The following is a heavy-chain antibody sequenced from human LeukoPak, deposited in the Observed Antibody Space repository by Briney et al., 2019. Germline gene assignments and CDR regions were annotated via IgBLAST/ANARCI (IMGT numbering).Heavy chain of an antibody. V-gene: IGHV3-30*04. Sequence: PGGSLRLSCVASGFTFSNYAMHWVRQAPGKGLEWVALISYDGSYKYYADSVRGRFTISRDNSRDTLYLHMSSLRAEDTAVYFCARAAFYYGSGTYIPDNYYYMDVWGKGTTVTVSS. J-gene: IGHJ6*03. CDR1: GFTFSNYA. CDR2: ISYDGSYK. D-gene: IGHD3-10*01. CDR3: ARAAFYYGSGTYIPDNYYYMDV.